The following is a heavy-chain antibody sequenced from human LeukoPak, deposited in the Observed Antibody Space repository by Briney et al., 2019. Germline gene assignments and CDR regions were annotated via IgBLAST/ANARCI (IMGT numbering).Heavy chain of an antibody. CDR1: GYTFSGSY. CDR3: AREPPESYYFDN. V-gene: IGHV1-46*01. CDR2: IKVSGGRT. J-gene: IGHJ4*02. Sequence: GASVKVSCKASGYTFSGSYVHWVRQAPGQGLEWIGIIKVSGGRTEYAQKFQGRVTVTRDMSTSTVYMELNNLRSEDTAVYYCAREPPESYYFDNWGQGTLVTVSS.